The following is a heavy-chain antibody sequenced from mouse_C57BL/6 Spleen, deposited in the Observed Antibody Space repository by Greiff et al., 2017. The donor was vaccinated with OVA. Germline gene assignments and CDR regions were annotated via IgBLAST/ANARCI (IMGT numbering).Heavy chain of an antibody. V-gene: IGHV1-53*01. CDR1: GYTFTSYW. Sequence: VQLQQPGTELVKPGASVKLSCKASGYTFTSYWMHWVKQRPGQGLEWIGNINPSNGGTNYNEKFKSKATLTVDKPSSTAYMQLSSLTSADSAVYYCARYYSNDAWFAYWGKGTLVTVSA. CDR3: ARYYSNDAWFAY. CDR2: INPSNGGT. J-gene: IGHJ3*01. D-gene: IGHD2-12*01.